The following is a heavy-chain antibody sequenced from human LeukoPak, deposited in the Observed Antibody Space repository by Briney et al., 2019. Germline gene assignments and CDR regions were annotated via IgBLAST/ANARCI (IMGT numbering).Heavy chain of an antibody. V-gene: IGHV1-18*01. Sequence: ASVKVSCKASGYTFTSYDINWVRQAPGQGLEWMGWISAYNGNTNYAQKLQGRVTMTTDTSTSTAYMELRSLRSDDTAVYYCARAHRRGIFGVVTPDKKYYFDYWGQGTLVTVSS. D-gene: IGHD3-3*01. CDR2: ISAYNGNT. CDR3: ARAHRRGIFGVVTPDKKYYFDY. CDR1: GYTFTSYD. J-gene: IGHJ4*02.